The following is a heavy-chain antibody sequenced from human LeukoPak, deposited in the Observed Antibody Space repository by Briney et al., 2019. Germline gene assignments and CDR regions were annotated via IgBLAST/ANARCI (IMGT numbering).Heavy chain of an antibody. CDR1: GRSTSSDDYN. D-gene: IGHD4-17*01. CDR2: IYYSGST. J-gene: IGHJ2*01. CDR3: ATVNHVTVDKRVNCYFDL. Sequence: PSQTLSLTCTVSGRSTSSDDYNWGWIRQPPGKGLEWIGYIYYSGSTYYNPSLKSRVTISVDTSKNQFSLKLSSETAADTAVYYYATVNHVTVDKRVNCYFDLWGRGTLVTVSS. V-gene: IGHV4-30-4*01.